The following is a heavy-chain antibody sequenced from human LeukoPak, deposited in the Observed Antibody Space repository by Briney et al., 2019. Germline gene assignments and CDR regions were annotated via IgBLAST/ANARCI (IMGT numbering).Heavy chain of an antibody. J-gene: IGHJ5*02. CDR1: GFTFSSYW. Sequence: PGGSLRLSCAASGFTFSSYWMSWVRQAPGKGLQWVANIKQDGSEKYYVDSVKGRFTISRDNAKNSLYLQMNSLRAEDTAVYYCAKGYGSSPLFSPFDPWGQGTLVTVSS. D-gene: IGHD1-14*01. V-gene: IGHV3-7*03. CDR3: AKGYGSSPLFSPFDP. CDR2: IKQDGSEK.